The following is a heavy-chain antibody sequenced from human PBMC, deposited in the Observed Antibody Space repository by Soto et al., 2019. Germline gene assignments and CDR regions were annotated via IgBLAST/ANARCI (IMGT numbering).Heavy chain of an antibody. Sequence: SESLSLTSSLSVRSITPSYWIRIRQAQGHGLYLIGYIYYTGSTNYNPSLKSRVIISIDTSENQFSLKLSSLTAADTAVYYCARLYPFFDILTGSQNFAFDIWGQGTMVT. CDR3: ARLYPFFDILTGSQNFAFDI. V-gene: IGHV4-59*01. J-gene: IGHJ3*02. D-gene: IGHD3-9*01. CDR2: IYYTGST. CDR1: VRSITPSY.